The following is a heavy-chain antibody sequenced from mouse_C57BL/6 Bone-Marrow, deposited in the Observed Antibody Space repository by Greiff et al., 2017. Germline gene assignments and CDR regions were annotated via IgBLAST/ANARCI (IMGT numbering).Heavy chain of an antibody. CDR1: GYTFTSYW. CDR2: IDPNSGGT. D-gene: IGHD2-3*01. V-gene: IGHV1-72*01. CDR3: ARWGDGYYAVGFAY. Sequence: QVQLKQPGAELVKPGASVKLSCKASGYTFTSYWMHWVKQRPGRGLEWIGRIDPNSGGTKYNEKFKSKATLTVDKPSNTAYMQLSSLTSEDSAVYYCARWGDGYYAVGFAYWGQGTLVTVSA. J-gene: IGHJ3*01.